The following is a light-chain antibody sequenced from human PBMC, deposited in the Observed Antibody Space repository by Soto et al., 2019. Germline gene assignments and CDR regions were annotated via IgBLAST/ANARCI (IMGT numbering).Light chain of an antibody. Sequence: QSVLTPRASVSGAPGQRVTISWTGSSSNIGAGYDAHWYQQLPGTAPVLLIYGSSIRPSGVPDRFSGSNSGTSASLAITGLQPEDEADYYCQSYDSSLGGNYVFGTGTKRTVL. CDR2: GSS. J-gene: IGLJ1*01. CDR1: SSNIGAGYD. CDR3: QSYDSSLGGNYV. V-gene: IGLV1-40*01.